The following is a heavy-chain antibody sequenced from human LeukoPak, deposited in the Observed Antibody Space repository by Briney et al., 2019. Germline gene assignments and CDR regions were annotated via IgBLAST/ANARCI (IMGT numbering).Heavy chain of an antibody. Sequence: GGAPGLSRAASGFTFSSYSMHWVRQAPGQGGEWVAVISYDGSNKYYADSAKGRFTISRDNSKNTLYLQMNSLRAEDTAVYYCAREATGGPFDYWGQGTLVTVSS. V-gene: IGHV3-30-3*01. D-gene: IGHD2-8*02. CDR3: AREATGGPFDY. CDR2: ISYDGSNK. CDR1: GFTFSSYS. J-gene: IGHJ4*02.